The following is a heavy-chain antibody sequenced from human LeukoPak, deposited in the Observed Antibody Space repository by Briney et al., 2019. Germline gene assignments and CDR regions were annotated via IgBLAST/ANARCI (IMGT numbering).Heavy chain of an antibody. Sequence: QPGRSLRLSCASSGFTFSSYGMHWVRQAPGKGLEWVAVISYDGSNKYYADSVKGRFTISRDNSKNTLYLQMNSLRAEDTAVYYCARDLAGHYYGSGSSFDYWGQGTLVTVSS. J-gene: IGHJ4*02. V-gene: IGHV3-30*03. CDR3: ARDLAGHYYGSGSSFDY. D-gene: IGHD3-10*01. CDR1: GFTFSSYG. CDR2: ISYDGSNK.